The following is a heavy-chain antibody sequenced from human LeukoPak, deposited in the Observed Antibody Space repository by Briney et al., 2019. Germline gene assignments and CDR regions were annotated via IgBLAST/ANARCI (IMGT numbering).Heavy chain of an antibody. J-gene: IGHJ5*02. V-gene: IGHV3-66*02. D-gene: IGHD6-19*01. CDR2: IYSGGST. CDR1: GFTVSSNY. CDR3: ARLLSSSGWYWFDP. Sequence: PGGSLRLSCAASGFTVSSNYMSWVRQAPGKGLEWVSVIYSGGSTYYADSVKGRFTTSRDNSKNTLYLQMNSLRAEDTAVYYCARLLSSSGWYWFDPWGQGTLVTVSS.